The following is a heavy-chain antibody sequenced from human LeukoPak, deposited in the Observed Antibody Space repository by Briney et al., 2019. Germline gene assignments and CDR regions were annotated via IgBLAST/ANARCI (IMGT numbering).Heavy chain of an antibody. CDR1: GFTFSSYS. J-gene: IGHJ4*02. D-gene: IGHD6-6*01. Sequence: PGGSLGLSCAASGFTFSSYSMNWVRQAPGKGLEWVSYISSSSSTIYYAISVKGRFTISRDNAKNPLYLQMNRLRAEDTAVYYCARQGDRVAGIAARRNDYWGQGTLVTVSS. CDR2: ISSSSSTI. CDR3: ARQGDRVAGIAARRNDY. V-gene: IGHV3-48*01.